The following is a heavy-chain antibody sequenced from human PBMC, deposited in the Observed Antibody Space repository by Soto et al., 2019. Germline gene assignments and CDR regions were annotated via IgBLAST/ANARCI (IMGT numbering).Heavy chain of an antibody. CDR1: GFTFSSYT. CDR2: ISGSGDST. V-gene: IGHV3-23*01. CDR3: AKKNSGYDYFDY. D-gene: IGHD5-12*01. Sequence: PGGSLRLSCAASGFTFSSYTMSWVRQAPGKGLEWVSTISGSGDSTYYADSVKGRFTISRDNSKNTLYLQMNSLRAEDTAVYYCAKKNSGYDYFDYWGQGTLVTVSS. J-gene: IGHJ4*02.